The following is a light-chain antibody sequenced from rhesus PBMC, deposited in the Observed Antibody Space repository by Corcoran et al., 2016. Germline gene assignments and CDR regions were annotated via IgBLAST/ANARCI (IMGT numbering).Light chain of an antibody. J-gene: IGKJ4*01. V-gene: IGKV1-22*01. CDR3: QQYSRIPLA. Sequence: DIQMTQSPSSLSASVGDTVTITCRARQGISSWLAWYQQKAGKAPKPLIYKASSLHSGVPSRFSGIGSGTDFTLTISSLQSEAFAPCYCQQYSRIPLAFGGGTKVELK. CDR1: QGISSW. CDR2: KAS.